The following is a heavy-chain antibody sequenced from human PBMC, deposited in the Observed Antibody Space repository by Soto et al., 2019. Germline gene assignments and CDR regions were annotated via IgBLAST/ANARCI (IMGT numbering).Heavy chain of an antibody. CDR3: ARLIRGVVVITTVRVGWFDP. Sequence: SETLSLTCPVSGGSISSSSYYWGWIRQPPGKGLEWIGRIYYSGSTYYNPSLKSRVTISVDTSKNQSSLKLSSVTAADTAVYYCARLIRGVVVITTVRVGWFDPWGQGTLVTVSS. J-gene: IGHJ5*02. CDR1: GGSISSSSYY. CDR2: IYYSGST. D-gene: IGHD3-22*01. V-gene: IGHV4-39*01.